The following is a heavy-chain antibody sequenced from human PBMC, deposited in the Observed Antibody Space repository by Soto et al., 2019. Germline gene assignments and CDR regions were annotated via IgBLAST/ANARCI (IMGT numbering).Heavy chain of an antibody. D-gene: IGHD3-9*01. CDR3: AKETRPPTLRYFDWLPIDY. V-gene: IGHV3-30*18. J-gene: IGHJ4*02. Sequence: GGSLRLSCAASGFTFSSYGMHWVRQAPGKGLEWVAVISYDGSNKYYADSVKGRFTISRDNSKNTLYLQMNSLRAEDTAVYYCAKETRPPTLRYFDWLPIDYWGQGTLVTVSS. CDR1: GFTFSSYG. CDR2: ISYDGSNK.